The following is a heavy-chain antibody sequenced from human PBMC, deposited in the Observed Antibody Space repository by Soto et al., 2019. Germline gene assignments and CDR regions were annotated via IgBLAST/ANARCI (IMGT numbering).Heavy chain of an antibody. D-gene: IGHD3-22*01. Sequence: SETLSLTCTVSGDSISNDDSFWGWIRQPPGEGLEWIASIYYSGTTYSNPSLRSRVTISIDTSKNQFSLKLTSVTAADTATYYCARLGRGITTNRYLDSWGQGTLVTVSS. CDR2: IYYSGTT. V-gene: IGHV4-39*01. CDR1: GDSISNDDSF. CDR3: ARLGRGITTNRYLDS. J-gene: IGHJ4*02.